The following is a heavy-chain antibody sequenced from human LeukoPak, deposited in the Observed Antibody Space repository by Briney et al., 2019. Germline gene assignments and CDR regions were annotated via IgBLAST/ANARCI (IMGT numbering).Heavy chain of an antibody. V-gene: IGHV3-53*01. J-gene: IGHJ4*02. CDR3: ARYSPHYSSGWLDY. Sequence: GGSLRLSCAASGFTVSSNYMSWVRQAPGKGLEWVSVIYSGGSTYYADSVKGRFTISRDNSKNTLYLQMNSLRAEDTAVYYCARYSPHYSSGWLDYWGQGTLVTVSS. D-gene: IGHD6-19*01. CDR1: GFTVSSNY. CDR2: IYSGGST.